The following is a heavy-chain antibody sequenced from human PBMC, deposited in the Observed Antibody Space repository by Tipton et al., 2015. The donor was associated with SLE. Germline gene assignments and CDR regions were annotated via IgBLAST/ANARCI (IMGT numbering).Heavy chain of an antibody. CDR3: ARVSVGTTRGFDY. CDR2: INPSGGST. V-gene: IGHV1-46*01. CDR1: GYTFTGYY. J-gene: IGHJ4*02. D-gene: IGHD1-26*01. Sequence: QSGAEVKKPGASVKVSCKASGYTFTGYYLHWVRQAPGQGLEWMGIINPSGGSTSYAQKFQGRVTMTRDTSTSTVYMEMSSLRSEDTAVYYCARVSVGTTRGFDYWGQGTLVTVSS.